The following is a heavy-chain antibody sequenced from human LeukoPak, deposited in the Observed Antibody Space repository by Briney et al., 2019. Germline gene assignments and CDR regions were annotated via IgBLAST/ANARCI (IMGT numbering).Heavy chain of an antibody. CDR2: IIPIFGTA. Sequence: GSSVKVSCKASGGTFSSYAISWVRQAPGQGLEWMGGIIPIFGTANYAQKLQGRVTMTTDTSTSTAYMELRSLRSDDTAVYYCARGLEWLTRRHTWSDPWGHGTLVTVSS. CDR1: GGTFSSYA. CDR3: ARGLEWLTRRHTWSDP. J-gene: IGHJ5*02. D-gene: IGHD3-3*01. V-gene: IGHV1-69*05.